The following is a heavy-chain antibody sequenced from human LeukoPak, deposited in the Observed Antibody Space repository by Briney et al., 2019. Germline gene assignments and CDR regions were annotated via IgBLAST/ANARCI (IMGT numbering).Heavy chain of an antibody. CDR2: IYGGGNI. J-gene: IGHJ6*02. CDR3: ARDSRWELPNNGYYHYGMDV. D-gene: IGHD1-26*01. V-gene: IGHV3-53*01. CDR1: GFTVSSNY. Sequence: GGSLRLSCAASGFTVSSNYMNWVRQAPGKGLEWVSVIYGGGNIYYADSVKGRFTISRDNSKNTLYLQMNSLRAEGTAVYYCARDSRWELPNNGYYHYGMDVWGQGTTVTVSS.